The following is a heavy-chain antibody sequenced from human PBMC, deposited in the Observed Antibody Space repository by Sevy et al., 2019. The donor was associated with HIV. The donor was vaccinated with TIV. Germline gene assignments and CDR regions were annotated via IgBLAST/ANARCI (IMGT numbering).Heavy chain of an antibody. Sequence: ASVKVSCKASGYTFTSYDINWVRQATGQGLEWMGWMNPNSGNTGYEQKFQGRVTMTRNTSISTAYMELSSLRSEDTAVYYCARAKTTVTKYYYYYYGMDVWGQGTTVTVSS. D-gene: IGHD4-17*01. J-gene: IGHJ6*02. CDR2: MNPNSGNT. CDR1: GYTFTSYD. V-gene: IGHV1-8*01. CDR3: ARAKTTVTKYYYYYYGMDV.